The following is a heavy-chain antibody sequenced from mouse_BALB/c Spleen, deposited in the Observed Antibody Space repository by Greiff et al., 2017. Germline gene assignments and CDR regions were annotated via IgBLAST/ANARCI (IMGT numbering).Heavy chain of an antibody. J-gene: IGHJ1*01. CDR1: GDSIPSGY. Sequence: EVQRVESGPSLVKPSQTLSLTCSVTGDSIPSGYWNWLRHFPGNKLEYMGYISYSGSTYYNPSLKSRISITRDTSKNQYYLQLNSVTTEDTATYYCARCYYGNYGYFDVWGAGTTVTVSS. D-gene: IGHD2-1*01. CDR2: ISYSGST. CDR3: ARCYYGNYGYFDV. V-gene: IGHV3-8*02.